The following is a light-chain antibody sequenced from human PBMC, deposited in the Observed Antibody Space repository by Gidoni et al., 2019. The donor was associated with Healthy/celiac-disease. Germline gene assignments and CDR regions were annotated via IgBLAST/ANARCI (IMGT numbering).Light chain of an antibody. Sequence: EIVLTQSPATLSLSPGERATLSCRASQSVSSYLAWYQQTPGKAPRLLIYDASNRATGIPARFSGSGSGTDFTLTSSSLEPEDFAVYYCQQRSNWPPWTFGQGTKVEIK. CDR2: DAS. CDR1: QSVSSY. J-gene: IGKJ1*01. V-gene: IGKV3-11*01. CDR3: QQRSNWPPWT.